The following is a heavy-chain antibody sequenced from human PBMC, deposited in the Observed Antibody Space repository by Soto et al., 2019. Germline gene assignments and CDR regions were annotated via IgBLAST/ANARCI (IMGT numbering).Heavy chain of an antibody. Sequence: EVRLVESGGDLVQPGGSLRLSCAVSGFTFSDYYMDWVRQAPGQGLEWVGRTKHGAERFATEYAASVKGRFTISRDNSQKSLYLQMNRLQIEYTALYYCVKSGGPNSPFQSWGRGALVIVSS. J-gene: IGHJ5*02. V-gene: IGHV3-72*01. D-gene: IGHD1-26*01. CDR3: VKSGGPNSPFQS. CDR1: GFTFSDYY. CDR2: TKHGAERFAT.